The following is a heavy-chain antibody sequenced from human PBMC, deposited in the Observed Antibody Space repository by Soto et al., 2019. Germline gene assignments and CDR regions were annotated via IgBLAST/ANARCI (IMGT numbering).Heavy chain of an antibody. V-gene: IGHV4-59*11. Sequence: QVQLQESGPGLVKPSETLSLTCTVSGGSISGHHWSWIRQPPGKGLEWIGYIHHSGTTNYNPALKIRVTISADTSKNQFSLKLTSVTAADTAVYYCASYLEGVGGRGSWGQGTLVTVSS. CDR2: IHHSGTT. CDR3: ASYLEGVGGRGS. CDR1: GGSISGHH. D-gene: IGHD3-10*01. J-gene: IGHJ5*02.